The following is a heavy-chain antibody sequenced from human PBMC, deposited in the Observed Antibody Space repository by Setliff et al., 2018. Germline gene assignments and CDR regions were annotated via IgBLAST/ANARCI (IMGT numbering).Heavy chain of an antibody. Sequence: KPSETLSLTCNVSGDSITSTSHFWAWIRQSSGKGLEWIADIYYTGSTNYNPSLKSRVTLSIDTSKNQFSLRLMSVSAADTAVYYCARARSGDYSDSTGYLDYWGQGTLVTVSS. D-gene: IGHD3-22*01. J-gene: IGHJ4*02. CDR2: IYYTGST. CDR3: ARARSGDYSDSTGYLDY. V-gene: IGHV4-61*05. CDR1: GDSITSTSHF.